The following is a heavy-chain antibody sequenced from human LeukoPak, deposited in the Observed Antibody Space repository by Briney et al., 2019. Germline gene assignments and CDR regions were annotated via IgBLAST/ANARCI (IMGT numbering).Heavy chain of an antibody. CDR3: AKAEPLLSGSYAN. J-gene: IGHJ4*02. Sequence: GGSLRLSCVASGFTFTDYFMSWVRQAPGKGLEWVSAISGSGGSTYYADSVKGRFTISRDNSKNTLYLQMNSLRAEDTAVYYCAKAEPLLSGSYANWGQGTLVTVSS. D-gene: IGHD1-26*01. CDR1: GFTFTDYF. CDR2: ISGSGGST. V-gene: IGHV3-23*01.